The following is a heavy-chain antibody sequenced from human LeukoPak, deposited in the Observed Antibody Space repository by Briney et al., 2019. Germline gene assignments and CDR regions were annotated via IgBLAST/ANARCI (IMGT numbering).Heavy chain of an antibody. V-gene: IGHV5-51*01. J-gene: IGHJ4*02. CDR2: IYPGDSDT. CDR1: GYSFTTYW. D-gene: IGHD3-22*01. CDR3: ARGVHYYDNSGYYVY. Sequence: GESLKFSCKGSGYSFTTYWIGWVREMPGKGLEWIGIIYPGDSDTRYSPSFQGQVTISADKSINTAYLQLSSLKASDTAMYFCARGVHYYDNSGYYVYWGQGTLVTVSS.